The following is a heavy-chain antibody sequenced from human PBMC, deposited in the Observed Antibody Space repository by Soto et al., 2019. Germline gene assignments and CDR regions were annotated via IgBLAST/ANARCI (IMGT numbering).Heavy chain of an antibody. CDR1: GYGFTSPD. V-gene: IGHV1-8*01. Sequence: ASVKVSCKASGYGFTSPDINWVRQTTGQGLEWMGWMEPSSGKTGYAQRFQDRVTMTRDTSINTAYMELRSLTYDDTAFYYCARGVTAGVDYWGQGTLVTVSS. CDR2: MEPSSGKT. CDR3: ARGVTAGVDY. D-gene: IGHD3-10*01. J-gene: IGHJ4*02.